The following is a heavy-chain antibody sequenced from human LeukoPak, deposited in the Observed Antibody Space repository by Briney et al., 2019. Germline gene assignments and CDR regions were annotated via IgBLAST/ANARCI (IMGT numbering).Heavy chain of an antibody. V-gene: IGHV1-58*01. CDR2: IVVGSGNT. CDR1: GFTFTSSA. D-gene: IGHD3-3*01. Sequence: SVKVSCKASGFTFTSSAVRWVRQARGQRLEWIGWIVVGSGNTNYAQKFQERVTITRDMSTSTAYMELSSLRSEDTAVYYCAAVPYYDFWSGYYTCGYWGQGNLVTVSS. CDR3: AAVPYYDFWSGYYTCGY. J-gene: IGHJ4*02.